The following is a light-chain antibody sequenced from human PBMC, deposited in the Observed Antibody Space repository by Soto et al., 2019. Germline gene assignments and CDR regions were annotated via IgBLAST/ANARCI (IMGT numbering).Light chain of an antibody. CDR1: RGVVCGYKY. V-gene: IGLV2-8*01. Sequence: QSALTQPPSASGSPGQTVTISCTGTRGVVCGYKYVSWFQQHPGKAPKLRICGVSKGASRVPDRFSGSSSGNTASLTVCGLQAEDEADYYCCSYAGSNNYVFGTGTKVTVL. J-gene: IGLJ1*01. CDR2: GVS. CDR3: CSYAGSNNYV.